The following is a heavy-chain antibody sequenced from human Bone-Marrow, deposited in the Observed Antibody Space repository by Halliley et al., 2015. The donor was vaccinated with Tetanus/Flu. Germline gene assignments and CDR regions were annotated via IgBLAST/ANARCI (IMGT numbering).Heavy chain of an antibody. CDR3: ARGYGWLDY. CDR2: LKQDDSEM. J-gene: IGHJ4*02. D-gene: IGHD2-15*01. Sequence: KGLEGVANLKQDDSEMFYVDSVKGRFTVSRDNAKNSFYLQMNSLRAEDTGVYYCARGYGWLDYWGQGTLVTVSS. V-gene: IGHV3-7*02.